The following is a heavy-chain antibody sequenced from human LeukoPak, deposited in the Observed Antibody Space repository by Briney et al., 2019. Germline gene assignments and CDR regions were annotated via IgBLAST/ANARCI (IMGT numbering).Heavy chain of an antibody. CDR2: IYYSGST. CDR1: GGSSSSYY. D-gene: IGHD2-2*01. Sequence: SETLSLTCTVSGGSSSSYYWSWIRQPPGKGLEWIGYIYYSGSTNYIPSLKSRVTISVDTSKNQFSLRLSSVTAADTALYYCARDCSSSSCYDYWGQGTLVTVSS. CDR3: ARDCSSSSCYDY. J-gene: IGHJ4*02. V-gene: IGHV4-59*01.